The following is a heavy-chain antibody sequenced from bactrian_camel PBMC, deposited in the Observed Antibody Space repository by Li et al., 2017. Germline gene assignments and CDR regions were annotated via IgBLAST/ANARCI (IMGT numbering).Heavy chain of an antibody. J-gene: IGHJ4*01. CDR1: GAPFDDSD. D-gene: IGHD2*01. V-gene: IGHV3S63*01. Sequence: HVQLVESGGDSVQAGETLTLSCTASGAPFDDSDMGWYRQAPGNECELVSSISSNGIADYADSVKGRFTIPLDNAKNTMSLQMDSLKPEDTAVYYCAADEVGLVLRTGCGSQMGEHHHWGQGTQVTVS. CDR3: AADEVGLVLRTGCGSQMGEHHH. CDR2: ISSNGIA.